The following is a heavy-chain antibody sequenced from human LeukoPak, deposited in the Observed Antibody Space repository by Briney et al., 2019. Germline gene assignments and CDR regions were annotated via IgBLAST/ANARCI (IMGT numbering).Heavy chain of an antibody. CDR1: GFSFSSYA. CDR2: ISGSGGST. CDR3: AKTPIVEFNSYGDY. Sequence: GGSLRLSCAASGFSFSSYAMSWVRQAPGKGLEWVSAISGSGGSTYYADSVKGRFTISRDNSKNTLYLQMNSLRAEDTAVYYCAKTPIVEFNSYGDYWGQGTLVTVSS. J-gene: IGHJ4*02. D-gene: IGHD3-22*01. V-gene: IGHV3-23*01.